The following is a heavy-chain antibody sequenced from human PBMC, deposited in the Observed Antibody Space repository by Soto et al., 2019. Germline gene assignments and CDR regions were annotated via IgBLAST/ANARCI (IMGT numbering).Heavy chain of an antibody. CDR2: VNPSGGSA. Sequence: QVQLVQSGAEVKKPGASVKVSCKTSGYIFTAYSMHWVRQAPGQGLEWMGVVNPSGGSAHYAQSFEGRVTLTRDTSTSTFYMELGSLRSEDTAVYYCAREENCRGGTCYSEYFHHWGQGTLVTDSS. V-gene: IGHV1-46*01. D-gene: IGHD2-15*01. J-gene: IGHJ1*01. CDR3: AREENCRGGTCYSEYFHH. CDR1: GYIFTAYS.